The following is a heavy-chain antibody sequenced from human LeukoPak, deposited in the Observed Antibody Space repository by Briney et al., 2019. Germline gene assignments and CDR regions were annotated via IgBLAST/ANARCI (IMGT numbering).Heavy chain of an antibody. Sequence: PGGSLRLSCAASGFTFSSYSMNWVRQAPGKGLEWVSSISSSSSYIYYADSVKGRFTISRDNAKNSLYLQMNSLRAEDTAVYYCARAPVYSSSWSGGVYYMDVWGKGTTVTVSS. J-gene: IGHJ6*03. CDR2: ISSSSSYI. D-gene: IGHD6-13*01. V-gene: IGHV3-21*01. CDR3: ARAPVYSSSWSGGVYYMDV. CDR1: GFTFSSYS.